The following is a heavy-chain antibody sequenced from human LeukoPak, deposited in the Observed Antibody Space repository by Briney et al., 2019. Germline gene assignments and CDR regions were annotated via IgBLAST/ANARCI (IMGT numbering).Heavy chain of an antibody. J-gene: IGHJ2*01. CDR2: IKQDGSQK. Sequence: GGSLRLSCTASGFTFSSYWVGWVRQGPRKGLEWVANIKQDGSQKYYVDSVKGRFTISRDNARNSLFLQMIDLRAEDTAMYYCAKIAPIAAAGAEWYFDLWGRGTLVTVSS. CDR1: GFTFSSYW. V-gene: IGHV3-7*05. CDR3: AKIAPIAAAGAEWYFDL. D-gene: IGHD6-13*01.